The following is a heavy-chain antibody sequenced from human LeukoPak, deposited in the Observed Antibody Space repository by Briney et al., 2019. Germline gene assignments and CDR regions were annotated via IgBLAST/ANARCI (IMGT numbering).Heavy chain of an antibody. Sequence: PGGSLRLSCAASGFTFSSYEMNWVRQAPGKGLEWVSYISSSGSTIYYADSVKGRFTISRDNAKNSLYLQMNSLRVEDTAVYYSASLPEVPPDYWVQGTLVTVSS. V-gene: IGHV3-48*03. CDR3: ASLPEVPPDY. CDR1: GFTFSSYE. CDR2: ISSSGSTI. J-gene: IGHJ4*02.